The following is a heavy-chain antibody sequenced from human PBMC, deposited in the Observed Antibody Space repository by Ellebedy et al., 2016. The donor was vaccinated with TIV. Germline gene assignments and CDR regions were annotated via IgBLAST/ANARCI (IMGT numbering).Heavy chain of an antibody. V-gene: IGHV5-51*01. CDR3: ARRTGVAVGATPFDY. CDR2: IYPGDSDT. Sequence: GESLKISCKGSGYSFTSYWIGWVRQMPGKGLEWMGIIYPGDSDTRYSPSFQSQVTISADKSISTAYLQWSSLKASDTAMYYCARRTGVAVGATPFDYWGQGTLVTVSS. CDR1: GYSFTSYW. D-gene: IGHD1-26*01. J-gene: IGHJ4*02.